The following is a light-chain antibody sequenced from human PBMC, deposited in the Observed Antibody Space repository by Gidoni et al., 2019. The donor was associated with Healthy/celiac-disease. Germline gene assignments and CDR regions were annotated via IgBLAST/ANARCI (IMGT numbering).Light chain of an antibody. CDR1: QSISSW. Sequence: DIQMTQSPSTLSASVGDRVTITCRASQSISSWLAWYQQKPGKAPKLLIYKASSLESGFPSRFSGSGSVTEFTLTISSLQPDDFATYYCQQYNSYSWTFGQGTKVEIK. CDR3: QQYNSYSWT. CDR2: KAS. J-gene: IGKJ1*01. V-gene: IGKV1-5*03.